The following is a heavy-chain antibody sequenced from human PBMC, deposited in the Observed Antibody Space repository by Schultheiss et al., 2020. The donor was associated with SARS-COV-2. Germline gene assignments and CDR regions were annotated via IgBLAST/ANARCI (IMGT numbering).Heavy chain of an antibody. J-gene: IGHJ4*02. CDR3: ARRYYDILTGYYDY. Sequence: GESLKISCRGSGYSFTNYWIGWVRQMPGKGLEWMGIIYPGDSDTRYSPSFQGQVTISADKSISTAYLQWSSLKASDTAMYYCARRYYDILTGYYDYWGQGTLVTVSS. D-gene: IGHD3-9*01. V-gene: IGHV5-51*01. CDR1: GYSFTNYW. CDR2: IYPGDSDT.